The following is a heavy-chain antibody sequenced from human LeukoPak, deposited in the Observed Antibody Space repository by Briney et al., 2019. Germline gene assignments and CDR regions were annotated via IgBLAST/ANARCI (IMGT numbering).Heavy chain of an antibody. Sequence: ASVKVSCKASGCTFTSYYMHWVRQAPGQGLEWMGIINPSGGSTSYAQKFQGRVTMTRDMSTSTVYMELSSLRSEDTAVYYCATHPHYYDSSGYIPPFDYWGQGTLVTVSS. V-gene: IGHV1-46*01. J-gene: IGHJ4*02. CDR1: GCTFTSYY. CDR2: INPSGGST. CDR3: ATHPHYYDSSGYIPPFDY. D-gene: IGHD3-22*01.